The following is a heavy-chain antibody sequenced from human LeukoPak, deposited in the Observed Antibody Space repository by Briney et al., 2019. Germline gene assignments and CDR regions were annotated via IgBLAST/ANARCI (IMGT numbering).Heavy chain of an antibody. J-gene: IGHJ4*02. Sequence: GASVKVSCKASGYTFTGYYMHWVRQAPGQGLEWMGIINPSGGSTSYAQKFQGRVTMTRDTSTSTVYMELSSLRSEDTAVYYCARGGGRGSYYIGPPDDDYWGQGTLVTVSS. CDR1: GYTFTGYY. V-gene: IGHV1-46*01. CDR2: INPSGGST. CDR3: ARGGGRGSYYIGPPDDDY. D-gene: IGHD1-26*01.